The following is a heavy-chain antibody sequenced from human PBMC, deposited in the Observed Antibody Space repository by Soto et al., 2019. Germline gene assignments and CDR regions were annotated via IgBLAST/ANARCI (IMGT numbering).Heavy chain of an antibody. D-gene: IGHD5-12*01. Sequence: GVSLRLSCAASGFTFSSYAMSWVRQAPGKGLEWVSATSGSGGSTYYADSVKGRFTISRDNSKNTLYLQMNSLRAEDTAVYYCAKHVEMATIRDYWGQGTLVTVSS. V-gene: IGHV3-23*01. CDR3: AKHVEMATIRDY. CDR2: TSGSGGST. CDR1: GFTFSSYA. J-gene: IGHJ4*02.